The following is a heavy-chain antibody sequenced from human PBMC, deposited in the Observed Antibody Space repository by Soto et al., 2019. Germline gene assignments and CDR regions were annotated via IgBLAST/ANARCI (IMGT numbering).Heavy chain of an antibody. CDR3: AKDYESPYYYGMDV. V-gene: IGHV3-23*01. Sequence: RLSCAASGFTFSSYAMSWVRQAPGKGLEWVSAISGSGGSTYYADSVKGRFTISRDNSKNTLYLQMNSLRAEDTAVYYCAKDYESPYYYGMDVWGQGTTVTVSS. CDR2: ISGSGGST. J-gene: IGHJ6*02. CDR1: GFTFSSYA. D-gene: IGHD3-16*01.